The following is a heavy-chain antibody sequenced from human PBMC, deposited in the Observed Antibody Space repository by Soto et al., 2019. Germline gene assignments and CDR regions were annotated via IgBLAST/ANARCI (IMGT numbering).Heavy chain of an antibody. J-gene: IGHJ6*02. D-gene: IGHD2-21*02. V-gene: IGHV4-59*01. CDR2: MYNTGST. Sequence: SETLSLTCTVSGGSISGYYWSCIRQHPGKGLEWIGYMYNTGSTVYNPSFKSRVTISVDTSKNQFSLKLNSVTAADTAVYYCARDLWGYCGTDCYPLDVWGQGTTVT. CDR3: ARDLWGYCGTDCYPLDV. CDR1: GGSISGYY.